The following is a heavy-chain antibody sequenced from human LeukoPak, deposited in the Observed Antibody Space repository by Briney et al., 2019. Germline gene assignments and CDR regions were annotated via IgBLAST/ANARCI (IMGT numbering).Heavy chain of an antibody. CDR3: ARDTGVLRFLEWFPDV. Sequence: ASVKVSCKASGNTFTSYYMHWVRQAPGQGLEWMGIINPSGGSTSYAQKFQGRVTMTRDTSTSTVYMELSSLRSEDTAVYYCARDTGVLRFLEWFPDVWGKGTTVTVSS. J-gene: IGHJ6*04. V-gene: IGHV1-46*01. CDR1: GNTFTSYY. D-gene: IGHD3-3*01. CDR2: INPSGGST.